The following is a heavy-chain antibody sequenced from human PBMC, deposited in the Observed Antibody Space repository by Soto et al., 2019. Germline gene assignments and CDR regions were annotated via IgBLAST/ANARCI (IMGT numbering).Heavy chain of an antibody. Sequence: SETLSLTCAVYGGSFNDYYWSWIRQPPGKGLEWIGEINHTGHTNYNPSLKSRVTISVDTSKNQFSLKLSSVTAADTAVYYCGRSGIAAAAHNYFDYWGQGTLVTVSS. V-gene: IGHV4-34*01. CDR1: GGSFNDYY. CDR2: INHTGHT. CDR3: GRSGIAAAAHNYFDY. J-gene: IGHJ4*02. D-gene: IGHD6-13*01.